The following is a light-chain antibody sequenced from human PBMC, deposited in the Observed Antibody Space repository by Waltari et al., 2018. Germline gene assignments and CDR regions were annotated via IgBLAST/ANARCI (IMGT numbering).Light chain of an antibody. CDR3: QQYNYWPQFT. CDR1: QGVNSN. CDR2: YAS. J-gene: IGKJ3*01. Sequence: EIVMTQSPATLSVSPGESATLSCRASQGVNSNLAWYQQKPGQAPRLLIYYASTRATDIPARFSGSGSGTEFTLTISSLQSEDSAVYYCQQYNYWPQFTFGPGTKVDIK. V-gene: IGKV3-15*01.